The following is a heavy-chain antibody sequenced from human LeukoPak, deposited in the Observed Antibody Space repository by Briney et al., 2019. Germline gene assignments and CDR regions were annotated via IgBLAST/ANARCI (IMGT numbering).Heavy chain of an antibody. D-gene: IGHD2-15*01. V-gene: IGHV3-30*02. Sequence: GGSLRLSCAASGFTVSSNYMSWVRQAPGKGLEWVAFIRYDGSNKYYADSVKGRFTISRDNSKNTLYLQMNSLRAEDTAVYYCAKDRGCSGGSCYRWYWGQGTLVTVSS. CDR2: IRYDGSNK. J-gene: IGHJ4*02. CDR1: GFTVSSNY. CDR3: AKDRGCSGGSCYRWY.